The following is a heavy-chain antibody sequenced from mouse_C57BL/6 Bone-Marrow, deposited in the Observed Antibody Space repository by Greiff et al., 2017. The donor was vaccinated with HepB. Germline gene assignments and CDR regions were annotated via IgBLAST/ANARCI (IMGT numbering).Heavy chain of an antibody. CDR3: AIIYYYGSSHYYAMDY. J-gene: IGHJ4*01. D-gene: IGHD1-1*01. V-gene: IGHV1-22*01. CDR1: GYTFTDYN. CDR2: INPNNGGT. Sequence: EVQLQQSGPELVKPGASVKMSCKASGYTFTDYNMHWVKQSHGKSLEWIGYINPNNGGTSYNQKFKGKATLTVNKSSSTAYMELRSLTSEDSAVYYCAIIYYYGSSHYYAMDYWGQGTSVTVSS.